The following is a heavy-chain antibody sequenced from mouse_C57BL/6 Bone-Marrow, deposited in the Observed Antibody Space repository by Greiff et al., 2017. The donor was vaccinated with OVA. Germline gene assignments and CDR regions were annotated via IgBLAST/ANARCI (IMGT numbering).Heavy chain of an antibody. D-gene: IGHD2-5*01. J-gene: IGHJ4*01. V-gene: IGHV5-12*01. CDR1: GFTFSDYY. Sequence: EVKVEESGGGLVQPGGSLKLSCAASGFTFSDYYMYWVRQTPEKRLEWVAYISNGGGSTYYPDTAKGRFTISRDNAKNTLYLQMSRLKSEDTAMYYCARRSNYDAMDYWGQGTSVTVSS. CDR2: ISNGGGST. CDR3: ARRSNYDAMDY.